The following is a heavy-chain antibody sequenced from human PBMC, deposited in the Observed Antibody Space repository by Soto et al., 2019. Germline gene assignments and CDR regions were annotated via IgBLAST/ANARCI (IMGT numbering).Heavy chain of an antibody. CDR2: ISAYNGNT. V-gene: IGHV1-18*01. J-gene: IGHJ4*02. CDR1: GYTFTSYG. CDR3: ARDLHDIVVVPAASSSMDY. D-gene: IGHD2-2*01. Sequence: GASVKVSCKASGYTFTSYGISWVRQAPGQGLEWMGWISAYNGNTNYAQKLQGRVTMTTDTSTSTAYMELRSLRSDDTAVYYCARDLHDIVVVPAASSSMDYWGQGTLVTVYS.